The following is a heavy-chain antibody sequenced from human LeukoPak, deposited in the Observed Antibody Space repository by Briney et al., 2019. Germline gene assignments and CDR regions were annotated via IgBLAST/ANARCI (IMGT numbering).Heavy chain of an antibody. CDR1: GFTFSNYS. V-gene: IGHV3-21*01. Sequence: GGSLRLSCAASGFTFSNYSMNWVRQTPRKGLEWDSCISGSGSYIYYADSLRGRFTISRDNAKNSLYLQVNSLRAEDTAVYYCARGPSSTNLLWFDYWGQGTLVTVSS. J-gene: IGHJ4*02. CDR3: ARGPSSTNLLWFDY. CDR2: ISGSGSYI. D-gene: IGHD2-2*01.